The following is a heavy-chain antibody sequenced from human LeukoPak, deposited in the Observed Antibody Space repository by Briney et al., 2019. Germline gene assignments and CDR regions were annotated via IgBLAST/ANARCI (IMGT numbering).Heavy chain of an antibody. D-gene: IGHD3-10*01. CDR3: ARVGYYGSVVRFYYYYYMDV. Sequence: GGSLRLSCAGSGFTFGTYWMSWVRQAPGKGLEWVAYMKQRGSEKYYVDSVKGRFTISRDNAKNSLYLQMNSLRAEDTAVYYCARVGYYGSVVRFYYYYYMDVWGKGTTVTVSS. CDR1: GFTFGTYW. CDR2: MKQRGSEK. V-gene: IGHV3-7*01. J-gene: IGHJ6*03.